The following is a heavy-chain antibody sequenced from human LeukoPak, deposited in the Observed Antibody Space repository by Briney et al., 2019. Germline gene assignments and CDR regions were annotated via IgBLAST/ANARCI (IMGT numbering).Heavy chain of an antibody. CDR3: ARGVHVRMYDSNHNCFDP. J-gene: IGHJ5*02. V-gene: IGHV4-38-2*02. CDR1: GYSISSGYY. D-gene: IGHD3-22*01. CDR2: IYHSGST. Sequence: SETLSLTCTVSGYSISSGYYWGWIRQPPGEGLEWIGSIYHSGSTYYNPSLKSRVTISVDTSKNQFSLKLSSVTAADTAVYYCARGVHVRMYDSNHNCFDPWGQGTLVTVSS.